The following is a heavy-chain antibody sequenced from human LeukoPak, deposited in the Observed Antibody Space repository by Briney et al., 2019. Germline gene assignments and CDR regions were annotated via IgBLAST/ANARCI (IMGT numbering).Heavy chain of an antibody. V-gene: IGHV3-23*01. D-gene: IGHD3-22*01. CDR3: AKSGGMIAMIVVAYFDY. CDR1: GLSFNSYT. CDR2: ISGSGGST. Sequence: PGGSLRLSCAASGLSFNSYTMNWVRQAPGKGLEWVSAISGSGGSTYYADSVKGRFTISRDNSKNTLYLQMNSLRAEDTAVYYCAKSGGMIAMIVVAYFDYWGQGTLVTVSS. J-gene: IGHJ4*02.